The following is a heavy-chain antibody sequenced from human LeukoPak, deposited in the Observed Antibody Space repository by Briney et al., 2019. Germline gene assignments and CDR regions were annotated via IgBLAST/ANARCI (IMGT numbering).Heavy chain of an antibody. V-gene: IGHV3-74*01. J-gene: IGHJ3*02. CDR3: ARGVRTSSGYDSGI. Sequence: GGSLRLSCAASGFTFSTYTMNWVRQAPGKGLVWVSRINSDGSSTSYADSVKGRFTISRDNAKNTLYLQMNSLRAEDTAVYYCARGVRTSSGYDSGIRGQGTMVTVSS. CDR2: INSDGSST. D-gene: IGHD5-12*01. CDR1: GFTFSTYT.